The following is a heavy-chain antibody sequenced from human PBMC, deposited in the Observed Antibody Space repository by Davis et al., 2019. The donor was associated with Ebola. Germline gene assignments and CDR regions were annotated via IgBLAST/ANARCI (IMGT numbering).Heavy chain of an antibody. Sequence: SETLSLTCTVSGGSISSGGYYWSWIRQHPGKGLEWIGYIYYSGSTNYNPSLKSRVTISVDTSKNQFSLRLNSVTAADTAVYYCARGLDYYDSSSAFDMWGQGTMVTVSS. CDR3: ARGLDYYDSSSAFDM. D-gene: IGHD3-22*01. V-gene: IGHV4-61*08. J-gene: IGHJ3*02. CDR1: GGSISSGGYY. CDR2: IYYSGST.